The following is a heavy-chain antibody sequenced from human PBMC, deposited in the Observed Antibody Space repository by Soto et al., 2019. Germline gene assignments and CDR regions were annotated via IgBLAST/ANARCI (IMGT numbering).Heavy chain of an antibody. J-gene: IGHJ6*02. CDR1: GFTFSSYA. V-gene: IGHV3-30-3*01. Sequence: QVQLVESGGGVVQPGRSLRLSCAAYGFTFSSYAMHWVRQAPGKGLEWVAVISYDGSNKYYEDSVKGRFTISRDNSKNALYLEMNSPRTEDTAVYYCARDWATGSSWFNYYGMDVWGRGPTVTVSS. CDR3: ARDWATGSSWFNYYGMDV. D-gene: IGHD6-13*01. CDR2: ISYDGSNK.